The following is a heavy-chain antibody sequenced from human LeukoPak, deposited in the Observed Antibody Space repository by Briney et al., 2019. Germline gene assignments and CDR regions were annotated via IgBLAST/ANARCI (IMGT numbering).Heavy chain of an antibody. CDR3: ARFLGYCSGGSCYEEGYFDY. CDR1: GFTFSSYA. D-gene: IGHD2-15*01. CDR2: IWYDGSNT. V-gene: IGHV3-33*01. Sequence: GGSLRLSCAASGFTFSSYAMHWVRQAPGKGLEWVAVIWYDGSNTYYADSVKGRFTISRDNSKNTLYLQMNSLRAEDTAVYYCARFLGYCSGGSCYEEGYFDYWGQGTLVTVSS. J-gene: IGHJ4*02.